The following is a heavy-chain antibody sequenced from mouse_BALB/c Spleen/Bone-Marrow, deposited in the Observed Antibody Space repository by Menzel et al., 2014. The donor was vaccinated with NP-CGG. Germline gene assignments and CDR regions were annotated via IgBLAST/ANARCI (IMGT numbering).Heavy chain of an antibody. V-gene: IGHV5-6-5*01. CDR2: ISSGGST. J-gene: IGHJ4*01. Sequence: EVKVVESGGGLVKPGGSLKLSCAASGFTFXSYAMSWVRQTPEKRLEWVASISSGGSTYYPDSVKGRFTISRDNARNILYLQMSSLRSEDTAMYYCAREEYGQRVYAMDYWGQGTSVTVSS. CDR1: GFTFXSYA. CDR3: AREEYGQRVYAMDY. D-gene: IGHD2-10*02.